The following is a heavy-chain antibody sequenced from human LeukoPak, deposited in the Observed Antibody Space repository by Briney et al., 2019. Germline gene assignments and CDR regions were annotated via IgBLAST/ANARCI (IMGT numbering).Heavy chain of an antibody. D-gene: IGHD3-22*01. CDR2: IYYSGST. CDR1: GGSISSSSYY. Sequence: SETLSLTCTVSGGSISSSSYYWGWIRQPPGKGLEWIGSIYYSGSTYYNPSLKSRVTISVDTSKNQFSLKLSSVTAADTAVYYCARKRYYYDTRFDPWGQGTLVTVSS. CDR3: ARKRYYYDTRFDP. J-gene: IGHJ5*02. V-gene: IGHV4-39*07.